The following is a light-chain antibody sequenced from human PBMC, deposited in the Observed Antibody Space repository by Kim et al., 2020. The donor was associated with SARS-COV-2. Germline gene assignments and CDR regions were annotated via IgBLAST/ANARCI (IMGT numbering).Light chain of an antibody. CDR1: EGVRSNY. CDR3: QQYGSSRWT. V-gene: IGKV3-20*01. J-gene: IGKJ1*01. Sequence: SRGERVTLSCRASEGVRSNYLAWYQQKPGQAPRLLIYGASNRATGIPDRFSGSGSGTDFALTISRLEPEDFAVYYCQQYGSSRWTFGQGTKVDIK. CDR2: GAS.